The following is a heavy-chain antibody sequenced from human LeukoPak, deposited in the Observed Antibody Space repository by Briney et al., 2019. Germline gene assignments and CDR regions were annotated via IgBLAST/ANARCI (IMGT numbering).Heavy chain of an antibody. J-gene: IGHJ4*02. D-gene: IGHD3-10*01. CDR2: IIPIFGTA. V-gene: IGHV1-69*06. CDR1: GGTFSSYA. Sequence: ASVKVSCKASGGTFSSYAISWVRQAPGQGLEWMGGIIPIFGTANYAQKFQGRVTITADKSTSTAYMELSSLRSDDTAVYYCARDSSQYYGSGSYLDYWGQGTLVTVSS. CDR3: ARDSSQYYGSGSYLDY.